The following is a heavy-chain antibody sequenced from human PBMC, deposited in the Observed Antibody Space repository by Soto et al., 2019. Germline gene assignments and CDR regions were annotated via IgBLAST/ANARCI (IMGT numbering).Heavy chain of an antibody. CDR2: ISAYNGNT. CDR3: ARDIVRSRWYTPYNWFDH. CDR1: GYTFTSYG. D-gene: IGHD6-19*01. J-gene: IGHJ5*02. Sequence: ASVKVSCKASGYTFTSYGISWVRQAPGQGLEWMGWISAYNGNTNYAQKLQGRVTMTTDTSTSTAYMELRSLRSDDTAVYYCARDIVRSRWYTPYNWFDHWGQGTLVTVSS. V-gene: IGHV1-18*04.